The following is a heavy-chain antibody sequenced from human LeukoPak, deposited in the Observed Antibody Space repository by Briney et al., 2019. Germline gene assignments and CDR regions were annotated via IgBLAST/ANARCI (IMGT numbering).Heavy chain of an antibody. V-gene: IGHV4-31*11. Sequence: PSETLSLTCVVSGGSISSGGYYWNWIRQHPGKGLEWIGYIYFSGTTYYSPSLKCRVTISVDMSKNQFSLRLNSVTAADTAVYYCAIGSHYTTLDFWGQGARVTVSS. CDR1: GGSISSGGYY. CDR2: IYFSGTT. CDR3: AIGSHYTTLDF. J-gene: IGHJ4*02. D-gene: IGHD3-3*01.